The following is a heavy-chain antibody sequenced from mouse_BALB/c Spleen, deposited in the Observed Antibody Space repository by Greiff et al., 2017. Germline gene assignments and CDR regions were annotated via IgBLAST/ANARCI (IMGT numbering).Heavy chain of an antibody. D-gene: IGHD1-1*01. CDR2: IDPANGNT. CDR1: GFNIKDTY. Sequence: EVQLQQSGAELVKPGASVKSSCTASGFNIKDTYMHWVKQRPEQGLEWIGRIDPANGNTKYDPKFQGKATITADTSSNTAYLQLSSLTSEDTAVYYCARRATTVVAKYAMDYWGQGTSVTVSS. J-gene: IGHJ4*01. CDR3: ARRATTVVAKYAMDY. V-gene: IGHV14-3*02.